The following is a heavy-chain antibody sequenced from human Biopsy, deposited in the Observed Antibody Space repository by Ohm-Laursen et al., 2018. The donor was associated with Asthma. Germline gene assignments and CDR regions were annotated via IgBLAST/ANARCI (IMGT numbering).Heavy chain of an antibody. D-gene: IGHD3-22*01. CDR2: IYSGGTS. V-gene: IGHV3-23*03. J-gene: IGHJ4*02. CDR3: ARGDSSNWSHYYFDY. Sequence: SLRLSCAASGFTFDDFAMHWVRQAPGKGLEWVSVIYSGGTSHTADSVRGRFTISRDYSKNTLYLQMHSLRAKDTAVYYCARGDSSNWSHYYFDYWGQGTLVTVSS. CDR1: GFTFDDFA.